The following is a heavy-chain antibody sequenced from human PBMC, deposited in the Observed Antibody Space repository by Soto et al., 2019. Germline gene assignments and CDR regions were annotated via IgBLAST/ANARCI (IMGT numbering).Heavy chain of an antibody. CDR2: INNDGSST. D-gene: IGHD3-22*01. CDR1: GFIFRMYA. Sequence: GGSLRLSCSASGFIFRMYAMHWVRQAPGKGLDYVSTINNDGSSTHYADSVRGRFTISRDNSKNTLYLQMSSLRPEDTAVYYCVKDLVYHDTTGSSLDSWGQGVLVTVSS. V-gene: IGHV3-64D*06. J-gene: IGHJ4*02. CDR3: VKDLVYHDTTGSSLDS.